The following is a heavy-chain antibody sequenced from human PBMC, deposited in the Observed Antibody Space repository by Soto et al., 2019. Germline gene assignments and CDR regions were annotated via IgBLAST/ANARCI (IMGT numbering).Heavy chain of an antibody. Sequence: GESLKISCKGSGYSFTSYWIGWVRQMPGKGLEWMGIIYPGDSDTRYSPSFQGQVTISADKSISTAYLQWSSLKASNTAMYYCARLWAYYDYVWGSYRPRAHAFDIWGQGTMVTVS. V-gene: IGHV5-51*01. J-gene: IGHJ3*02. D-gene: IGHD3-16*02. CDR3: ARLWAYYDYVWGSYRPRAHAFDI. CDR1: GYSFTSYW. CDR2: IYPGDSDT.